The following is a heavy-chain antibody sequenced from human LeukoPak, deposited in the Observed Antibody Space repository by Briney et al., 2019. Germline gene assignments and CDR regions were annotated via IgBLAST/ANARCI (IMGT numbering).Heavy chain of an antibody. D-gene: IGHD3-10*01. V-gene: IGHV4-38-2*02. J-gene: IGHJ6*03. CDR2: IYYSGST. CDR3: ARDRVSMVRGVIITDYYYYMDV. CDR1: GYSISSGYY. Sequence: SETLSLTCTVSGYSISSGYYWGWIRQPPGKGLEWIGSIYYSGSTHYNPSLKSRVTMSVDTSKNQFSLKLSSVTAADTAVYYCARDRVSMVRGVIITDYYYYMDVWGKGTTVTISS.